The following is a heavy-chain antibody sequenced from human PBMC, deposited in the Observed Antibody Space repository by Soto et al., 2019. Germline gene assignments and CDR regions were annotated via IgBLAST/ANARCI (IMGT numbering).Heavy chain of an antibody. Sequence: GASVKVSCKASGYTFTSYGISWVRQAPGQGLEWMGWISAYNGNTNYAQKLQGRVTMTTDTSTSTAYMELRSLRSDDTAVYYCARDQSYGDYVTNTLYYYYGMDVWGQETTVTVSS. D-gene: IGHD4-17*01. J-gene: IGHJ6*02. CDR1: GYTFTSYG. CDR2: ISAYNGNT. CDR3: ARDQSYGDYVTNTLYYYYGMDV. V-gene: IGHV1-18*04.